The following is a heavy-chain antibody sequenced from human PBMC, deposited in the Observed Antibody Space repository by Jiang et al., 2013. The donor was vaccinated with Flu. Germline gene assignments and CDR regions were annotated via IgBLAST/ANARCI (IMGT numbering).Heavy chain of an antibody. CDR1: GYSFTSFR. J-gene: IGHJ3*02. CDR2: INPSDSDT. Sequence: VQLVESGAEVKKPGESLKISCKGSGYSFTSFRIGWVRQMPGKGLEWMGIINPSDSDTKYSPSFQGHVTFSADKSINTVYLQWSSLEASDTAIYFCARNRSGYYGNAFDIWGEGTMVTVSS. V-gene: IGHV5-51*01. CDR3: ARNRSGYYGNAFDI. D-gene: IGHD3-22*01.